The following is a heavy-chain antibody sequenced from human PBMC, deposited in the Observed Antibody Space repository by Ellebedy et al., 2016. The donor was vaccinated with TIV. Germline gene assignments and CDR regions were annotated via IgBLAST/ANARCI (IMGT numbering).Heavy chain of an antibody. D-gene: IGHD2-15*01. CDR3: ARGRRLTDGYPLFDY. Sequence: PGGSLRLSCAASGLTFSNHAMTWVRQAPGKGLEWVSYISGTSNSIYYADSVKGRFTISRDNAKNSLYLQIHSLRAEDTAVYYCARGRRLTDGYPLFDYWGQGTLVTVSS. CDR2: ISGTSNSI. CDR1: GLTFSNHA. J-gene: IGHJ4*02. V-gene: IGHV3-48*04.